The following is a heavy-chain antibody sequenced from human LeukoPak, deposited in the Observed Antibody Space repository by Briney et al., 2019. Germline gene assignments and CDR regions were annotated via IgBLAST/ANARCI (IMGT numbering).Heavy chain of an antibody. CDR1: GFTFSSYG. Sequence: GGSLRLSCAASGFTFSSYGMHWVRQAPGKGLEWVAFIRYDGSNKHYADSVKGRFTISRDNSKNTLYLQMNSLRAEDTAVYYCAKPLGYYGSGSYLYYFDYWGQGTLVTVSS. V-gene: IGHV3-30*02. J-gene: IGHJ4*02. D-gene: IGHD3-10*01. CDR3: AKPLGYYGSGSYLYYFDY. CDR2: IRYDGSNK.